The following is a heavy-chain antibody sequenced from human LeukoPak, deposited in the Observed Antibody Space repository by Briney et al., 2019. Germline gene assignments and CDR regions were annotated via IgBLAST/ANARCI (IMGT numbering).Heavy chain of an antibody. CDR3: ARHEGYCGSASCSDY. V-gene: IGHV4-34*01. CDR1: GDSSSNYS. Sequence: SETLSLTCSVSGDSSSNYSWSWIRQPPGKGLEWIGEINQSGSTNYNPSLKSRVTISEDTSKNQFSLKLSSVTAADTAFYYCARHEGYCGSASCSDYWGQGTLVTVSS. J-gene: IGHJ4*02. D-gene: IGHD2-2*01. CDR2: INQSGST.